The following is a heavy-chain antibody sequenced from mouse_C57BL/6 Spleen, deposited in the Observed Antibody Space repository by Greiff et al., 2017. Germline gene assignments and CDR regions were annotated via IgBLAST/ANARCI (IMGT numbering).Heavy chain of an antibody. CDR3: ARHIYYGNYERYFDY. Sequence: VQLQQSGAELVKPGASVKLSCKASGYTFTEYSIHWVKQRSGQGLEWIGWFYPGSGSIKYNEKYKDKATLTADKSSSTVYMELSRLTSEDSAVYCCARHIYYGNYERYFDYWGQGTTLTVSS. CDR2: FYPGSGSI. J-gene: IGHJ2*01. D-gene: IGHD2-1*01. CDR1: GYTFTEYS. V-gene: IGHV1-62-2*01.